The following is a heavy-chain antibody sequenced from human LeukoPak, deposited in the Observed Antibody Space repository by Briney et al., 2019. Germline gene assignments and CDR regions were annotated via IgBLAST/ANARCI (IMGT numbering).Heavy chain of an antibody. Sequence: PGGSLRCSCAASAFTFSSYEMNWVRQAPGKGLEWISYITSSGTTIHYADSVKGRFTISRDNAKNSLYLQMNSLRAEDTPVYYCARDLAWDAFDIWGQGTMVTVSS. V-gene: IGHV3-48*03. J-gene: IGHJ3*02. CDR1: AFTFSSYE. CDR2: ITSSGTTI. CDR3: ARDLAWDAFDI.